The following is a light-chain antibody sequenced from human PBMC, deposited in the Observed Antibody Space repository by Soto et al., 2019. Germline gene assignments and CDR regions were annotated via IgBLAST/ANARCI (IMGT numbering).Light chain of an antibody. CDR2: LEGSGSY. V-gene: IGLV4-60*02. Sequence: QLVLTQSSSASASLGSSVKHTCTLSSGQSSYIIAWHHQQPGKAPRYLMKLEGSGSYNKGSGVPDRFSGSSSGADRYLTISNLQFEDEANYYCETWDSNTRVFGGGTKLTVL. CDR3: ETWDSNTRV. J-gene: IGLJ2*01. CDR1: SGQSSYI.